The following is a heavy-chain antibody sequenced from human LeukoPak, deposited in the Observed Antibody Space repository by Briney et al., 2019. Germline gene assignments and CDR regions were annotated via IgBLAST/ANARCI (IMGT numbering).Heavy chain of an antibody. CDR2: ISSSSSYI. CDR3: VSGAVPPH. D-gene: IGHD3-16*01. CDR1: GFTFSSYS. J-gene: IGHJ4*02. Sequence: KSGGSLRLSCAASGFTFSSYSMNWVRQAPGKGLEWVSSISSSSSYIYYADSVKGRFTISRDNAKNSLFLQLRSLRAEDTAVYYCVSGAVPPHWGQGTLVTVSS. V-gene: IGHV3-21*01.